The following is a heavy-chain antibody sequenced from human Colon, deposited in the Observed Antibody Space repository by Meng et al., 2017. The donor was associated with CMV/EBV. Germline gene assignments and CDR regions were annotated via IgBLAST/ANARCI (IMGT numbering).Heavy chain of an antibody. V-gene: IGHV5-51*01. CDR3: ARHEVAAADWGGWFDP. Sequence: KVSCKGSGYSFTSYWIGWVRQMPGKGLEWMGIIYPGDSDTRYSPSFQGQVTISADKSISTAYLQWSSLKASDTAMYYCARHEVAAADWGGWFDPWGQGTLVTVSS. CDR1: GYSFTSYW. CDR2: IYPGDSDT. D-gene: IGHD6-13*01. J-gene: IGHJ5*02.